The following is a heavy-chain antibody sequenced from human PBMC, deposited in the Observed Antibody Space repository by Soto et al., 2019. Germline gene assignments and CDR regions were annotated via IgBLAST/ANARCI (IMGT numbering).Heavy chain of an antibody. J-gene: IGHJ2*01. V-gene: IGHV1-69*06. CDR3: ARDGDGYNSHWYFDL. Sequence: ASVKVSCKASGGTFSSYAISWVRQAPGQGLEWMGGIIPIFGTANYAQEFQGRVTITADKSTSTAYMELSSLRSEDTAVYYCARDGDGYNSHWYFDLWGRGTLVTVSS. CDR2: IIPIFGTA. CDR1: GGTFSSYA. D-gene: IGHD5-12*01.